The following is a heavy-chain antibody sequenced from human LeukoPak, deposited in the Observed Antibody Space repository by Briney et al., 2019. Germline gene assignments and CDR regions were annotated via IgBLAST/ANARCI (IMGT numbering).Heavy chain of an antibody. J-gene: IGHJ6*03. Sequence: GRSLRLSCAASGFTFSSYAMHWVRQAPGKGLEWVAVISYDGSNKYYADSVKGRFTISRDNSKNTLYLQMNSLRAEDTAVYYCARAGVVVVAAPRYYYYYYMDVWGKGTTVTVSS. D-gene: IGHD2-15*01. V-gene: IGHV3-30*01. CDR1: GFTFSSYA. CDR2: ISYDGSNK. CDR3: ARAGVVVVAAPRYYYYYYMDV.